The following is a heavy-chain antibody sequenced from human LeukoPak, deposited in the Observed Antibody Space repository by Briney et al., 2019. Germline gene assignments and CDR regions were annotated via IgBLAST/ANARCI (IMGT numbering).Heavy chain of an antibody. CDR1: GYTFTGYY. CDR2: INPNSGGT. V-gene: IGHV1-2*06. Sequence: ASVKVSCKASGYTFTGYYMHWVRQAPGQGLEWMGRINPNSGGTNYAQKFQGRVTMTRDTSISTAYMELSRLRSDDTAVCYCARAEWELPEIGCDYWGQGTRVTVSS. J-gene: IGHJ4*02. CDR3: ARAEWELPEIGCDY. D-gene: IGHD1-26*01.